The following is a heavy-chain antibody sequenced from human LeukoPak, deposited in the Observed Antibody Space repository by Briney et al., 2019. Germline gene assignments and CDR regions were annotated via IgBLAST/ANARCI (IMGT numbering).Heavy chain of an antibody. J-gene: IGHJ4*02. CDR3: ARDLSGVTGYTYGRGIDY. Sequence: GGSLRLSCAASGFTFSSYGMHWVRQAPGKGLEWVAFIRYDGSNKYYADSVKGRFTISRDNSKNTLYLQMNSLRAEDTAVYYCARDLSGVTGYTYGRGIDYWGQGTLVTVSS. CDR1: GFTFSSYG. CDR2: IRYDGSNK. D-gene: IGHD5-18*01. V-gene: IGHV3-30*02.